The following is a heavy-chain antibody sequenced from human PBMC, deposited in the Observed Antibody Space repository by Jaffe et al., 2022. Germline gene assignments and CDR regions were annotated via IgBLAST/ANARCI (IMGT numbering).Heavy chain of an antibody. J-gene: IGHJ3*02. V-gene: IGHV2-70*20. CDR3: ARSFIVGATSSAFDI. CDR2: IDWDDDK. CDR1: GFSLSTSGMC. Sequence: QVTLRESGPALVKPTQTLTLTCTFSGFSLSTSGMCVSWVRQPPGKALEWLALIDWDDDKYYSTSLKTRLTISKDTSKNQVVLTMTNMDPVDTATYYCARSFIVGATSSAFDIWGQGTMVTVSS. D-gene: IGHD1-26*01.